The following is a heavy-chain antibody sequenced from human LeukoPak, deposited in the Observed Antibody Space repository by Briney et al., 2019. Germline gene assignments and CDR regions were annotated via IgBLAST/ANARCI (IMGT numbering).Heavy chain of an antibody. Sequence: ASVKVSCTASGYTFTGYYMHWVRQAPGQGLEWMGWINPNSGGTNYAQKFQGRVTMTRDTSISTAYMELSRLRSDDTAVYYCARDVRIAAAGDYWGQGTLVTVSS. CDR2: INPNSGGT. J-gene: IGHJ4*02. CDR1: GYTFTGYY. D-gene: IGHD6-13*01. V-gene: IGHV1-2*02. CDR3: ARDVRIAAAGDY.